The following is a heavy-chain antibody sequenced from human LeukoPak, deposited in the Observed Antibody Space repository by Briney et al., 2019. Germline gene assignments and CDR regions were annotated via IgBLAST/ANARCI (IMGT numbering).Heavy chain of an antibody. CDR3: ARGEDYDSSGYIIRGHYYYMDV. J-gene: IGHJ6*03. CDR2: INPNSGGT. D-gene: IGHD3-22*01. V-gene: IGHV1-2*02. Sequence: ASVKVSCKASGYTFTGYYMHWVRQAPGQGLEWMGWINPNSGGTNYAQKFQGRVTMTRDTSISTAYMELSRLRSDDTAVYYCARGEDYDSSGYIIRGHYYYMDVWGKGTTVTVSS. CDR1: GYTFTGYY.